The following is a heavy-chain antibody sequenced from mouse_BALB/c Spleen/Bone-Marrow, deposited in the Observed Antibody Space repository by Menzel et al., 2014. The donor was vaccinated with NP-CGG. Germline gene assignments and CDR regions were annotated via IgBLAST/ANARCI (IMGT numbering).Heavy chain of an antibody. V-gene: IGHV4-1*02. Sequence: EVQLVESGGGLVQPGGSLKLSCAASGFDFSGYGLSWVRRAPGKGLEWIGEINPDSSTINYTPSLKDKFIISRGNAKNTLYLQMSKVRSEDTALYYCTRQDYYGYGAYWGQGTLVTVSA. CDR2: INPDSSTI. J-gene: IGHJ3*01. D-gene: IGHD1-2*01. CDR3: TRQDYYGYGAY. CDR1: GFDFSGYG.